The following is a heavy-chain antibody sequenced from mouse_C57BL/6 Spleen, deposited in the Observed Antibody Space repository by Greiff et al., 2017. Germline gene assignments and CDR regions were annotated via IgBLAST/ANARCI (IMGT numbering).Heavy chain of an antibody. J-gene: IGHJ1*03. CDR1: GFTFSDYG. D-gene: IGHD2-1*01. Sequence: EVQVVESGGGLVKPGGSLKLSCAASGFTFSDYGMHWVRQAPEKGLEWVAYISSGSSTIYYADTVKGRFTISRDNAKNTLFLQMTSLRSEDTAMYYCAKYGNYWYFDVWGTGTTVTVSS. V-gene: IGHV5-17*01. CDR3: AKYGNYWYFDV. CDR2: ISSGSSTI.